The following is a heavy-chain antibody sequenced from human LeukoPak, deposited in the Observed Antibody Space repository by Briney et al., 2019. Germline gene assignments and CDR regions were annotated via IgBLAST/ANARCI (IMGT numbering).Heavy chain of an antibody. CDR3: ARNSPPYYYYYMDV. CDR2: ITSSDSTT. J-gene: IGHJ6*03. D-gene: IGHD1-7*01. Sequence: GGSLRLSCVASGFTFSSYEMNWVRQAPGKGLEWLSYITSSDSTTHYADSVKGRFTISRDDAQNSLYLQMNSLRVEDTAVYYCARNSPPYYYYYMDVWGKGTTVTVSS. CDR1: GFTFSSYE. V-gene: IGHV3-48*03.